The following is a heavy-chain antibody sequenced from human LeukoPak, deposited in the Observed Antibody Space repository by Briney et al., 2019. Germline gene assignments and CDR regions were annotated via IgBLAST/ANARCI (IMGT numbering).Heavy chain of an antibody. Sequence: ASVKVSCKASGGTFSSYAISWVRQAPGQGLEWMGWISIYNGNTNYAQKVQGRVTVTTDTSTSTAYMELRSLRSDDTAVYYCARVRLPSYSGHAFDYWGQGTLVTVSS. D-gene: IGHD5-12*01. CDR2: ISIYNGNT. CDR3: ARVRLPSYSGHAFDY. CDR1: GGTFSSYA. V-gene: IGHV1-18*01. J-gene: IGHJ4*02.